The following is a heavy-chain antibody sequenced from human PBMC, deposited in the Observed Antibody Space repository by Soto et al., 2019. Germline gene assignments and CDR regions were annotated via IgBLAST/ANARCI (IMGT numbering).Heavy chain of an antibody. D-gene: IGHD6-25*01. Sequence: SETLSLTCAVSGDSTSYTNWWSWVRQLPGKGLEWIGEIFHTGTTNYNPSLQSRVTMTVDKSKKQFSLKLTSVTSADTAVYYCARREAIKHRLFDYWGQGSLVTVSS. CDR1: GDSTSYTNW. J-gene: IGHJ4*02. CDR3: ARREAIKHRLFDY. V-gene: IGHV4-4*02. CDR2: IFHTGTT.